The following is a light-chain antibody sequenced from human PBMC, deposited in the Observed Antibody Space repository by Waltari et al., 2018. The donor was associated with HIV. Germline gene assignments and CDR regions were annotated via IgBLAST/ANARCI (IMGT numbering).Light chain of an antibody. V-gene: IGKV1-39*01. J-gene: IGKJ2*01. Sequence: DIQMNQSPSSLSASVGDRVVISCRASQTISNYLNWYQQKPGKSPKLLIYSASALISGVPARFSGGGSATDFTLAINNLQPEDFATYYCQQSSDTPYTFGLGTKVEIK. CDR1: QTISNY. CDR2: SAS. CDR3: QQSSDTPYT.